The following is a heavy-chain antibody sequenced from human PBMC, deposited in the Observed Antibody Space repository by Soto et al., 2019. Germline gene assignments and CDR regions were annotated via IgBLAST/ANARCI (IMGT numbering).Heavy chain of an antibody. CDR1: GYTFTSYA. D-gene: IGHD6-19*01. Sequence: ASVKVSCKASGYTFTSYAMNWVRQAPGQGLEWMGWINTNTGNPTYAQGFTGRFVFSLDTSVRAAYLQICSLKAEDTAVYYCEREGLGASYDYWGQGTLVTVSS. J-gene: IGHJ4*02. CDR2: INTNTGNP. CDR3: EREGLGASYDY. V-gene: IGHV7-4-1*01.